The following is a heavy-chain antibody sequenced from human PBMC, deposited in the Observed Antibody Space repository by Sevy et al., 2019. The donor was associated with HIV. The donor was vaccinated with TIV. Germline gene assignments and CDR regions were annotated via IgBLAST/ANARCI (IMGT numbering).Heavy chain of an antibody. CDR3: ARLGYCSGGSCYWGAYYFDY. D-gene: IGHD2-15*01. CDR1: GYTFTSYG. V-gene: IGHV1-18*01. Sequence: ASVKVSCKASGYTFTSYGISWVRQAPGQGLEWMGWISAYNGNTNYAQKLQGRVTMTTDTSTSTAYMELRSLRSDDTAGYYCARLGYCSGGSCYWGAYYFDYWGQGTLVTVSS. J-gene: IGHJ4*02. CDR2: ISAYNGNT.